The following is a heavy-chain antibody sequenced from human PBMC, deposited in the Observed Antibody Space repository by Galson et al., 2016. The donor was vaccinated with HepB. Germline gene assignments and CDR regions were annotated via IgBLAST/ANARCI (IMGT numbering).Heavy chain of an antibody. J-gene: IGHJ4*02. V-gene: IGHV4-34*01. CDR1: GGSFSGYY. CDR2: INHSGSI. Sequence: ETLSLTCAVYGGSFSGYYWSWIRQPPGKGLEWIGEINHSGSINYNPSLKSRVTVSAGASKNQFSLKMSSVTAADTALYYCAFTTGIYYLDYWGQGTLVTVSS. D-gene: IGHD7-27*01. CDR3: AFTTGIYYLDY.